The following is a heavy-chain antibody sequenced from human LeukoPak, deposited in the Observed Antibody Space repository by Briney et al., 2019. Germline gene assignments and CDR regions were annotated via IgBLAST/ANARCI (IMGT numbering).Heavy chain of an antibody. CDR2: INQDGSEE. CDR3: ARRGSYSIHDC. J-gene: IGHJ4*02. CDR1: GFTFSNYW. Sequence: GGSLRLSCAASGFTFSNYWMSWVRQAPGKGLEWVANINQDGSEENFVDSVKGRFSISRDNAENSLYLQMNSLRAEDTAVYYCARRGSYSIHDCWGQGTLVTVSS. D-gene: IGHD2-15*01. V-gene: IGHV3-7*03.